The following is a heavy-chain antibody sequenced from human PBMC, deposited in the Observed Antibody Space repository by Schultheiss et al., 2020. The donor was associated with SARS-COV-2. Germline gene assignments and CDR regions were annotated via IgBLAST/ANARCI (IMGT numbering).Heavy chain of an antibody. CDR3: ARVVVVPAAGEYYYYYYGMDV. J-gene: IGHJ6*02. CDR1: GGSISSYY. D-gene: IGHD2-2*01. CDR2: IYYSGST. Sequence: SETLSLTCTVSGGSISSYYWSWIRQPPGKGLEWIGYIYYSGSTNYNPSLKSRVTISLDTSKNQFSLKLSSVTAADTAVYYCARVVVVPAAGEYYYYYYGMDVWGQGTTVTVSS. V-gene: IGHV4-59*01.